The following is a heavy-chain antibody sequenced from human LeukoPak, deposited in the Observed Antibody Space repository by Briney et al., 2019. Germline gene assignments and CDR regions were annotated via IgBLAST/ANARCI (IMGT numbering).Heavy chain of an antibody. J-gene: IGHJ4*02. CDR1: GGTFSSYA. Sequence: GASVKVSCKASGGTFSSYAISWVRQAPGQGLEWMGRIIPIFGTANYAQKFQGRVTITTDESTSTAYMELSSLRSEDTAVYYCARDRNWEHQGAFDNWGQGTLVTVSS. V-gene: IGHV1-69*05. CDR2: IIPIFGTA. D-gene: IGHD7-27*01. CDR3: ARDRNWEHQGAFDN.